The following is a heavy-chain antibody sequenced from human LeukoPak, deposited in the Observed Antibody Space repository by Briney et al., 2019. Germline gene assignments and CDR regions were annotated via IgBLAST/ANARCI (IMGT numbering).Heavy chain of an antibody. V-gene: IGHV1-46*01. D-gene: IGHD3-10*01. CDR1: GYTFTSYY. CDR2: INPSGGST. CDR3: AYSRMVRGVIRKVDY. J-gene: IGHJ4*02. Sequence: GASVTVSCTASGYTFTSYYMHWVRQAPGQGLEWMGIINPSGGSTSYAQKFQGRVTMTRDTSTSTVYMELSSLRSEDTAVYYCAYSRMVRGVIRKVDYWGQGTLVTVSS.